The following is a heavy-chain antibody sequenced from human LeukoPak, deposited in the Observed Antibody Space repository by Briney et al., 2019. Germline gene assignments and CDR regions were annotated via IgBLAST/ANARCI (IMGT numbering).Heavy chain of an antibody. CDR2: INAGNGDT. V-gene: IGHV1-3*01. CDR1: GYTFIAYG. J-gene: IGHJ3*02. CDR3: AREARATRDAFDI. Sequence: ASVKVSCTASGYTFIAYGLHWVRQAPGQRPEWMGWINAGNGDTKYSQNFQGRVTITGDASATTAYMELSSLRSDDTAVYYCAREARATRDAFDIWGQGTMVTVSS. D-gene: IGHD2-15*01.